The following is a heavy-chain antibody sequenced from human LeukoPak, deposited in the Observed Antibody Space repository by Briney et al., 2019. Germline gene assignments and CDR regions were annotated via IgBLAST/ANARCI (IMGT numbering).Heavy chain of an antibody. J-gene: IGHJ4*02. CDR3: AKDKYSPFDY. D-gene: IGHD5-18*01. V-gene: IGHV3-30*02. Sequence: GGSLRLSCAASGFTFSSYGMHWVRQAPGKGLEWVAFIRYDGINKYYADSVKGRFTISRDSSKNTPYLQMNSLRAEDTAVYYCAKDKYSPFDYWGQGTLVTVSS. CDR2: IRYDGINK. CDR1: GFTFSSYG.